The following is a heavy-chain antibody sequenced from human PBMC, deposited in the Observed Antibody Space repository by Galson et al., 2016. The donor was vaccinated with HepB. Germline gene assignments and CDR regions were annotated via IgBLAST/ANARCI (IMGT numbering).Heavy chain of an antibody. V-gene: IGHV3-11*01. CDR3: GRVDDGASYRIDF. Sequence: SLRLSCAVSGFSFSDYYMNWIRQAPGKGLEWVSYISSSGSAEKYADSVQGRFTISRDNAKNSMYLQMNSLKTEDTAMYFCGRVDDGASYRIDFWGQGTLVTVSS. CDR2: ISSSGSAE. D-gene: IGHD4/OR15-4a*01. CDR1: GFSFSDYY. J-gene: IGHJ4*02.